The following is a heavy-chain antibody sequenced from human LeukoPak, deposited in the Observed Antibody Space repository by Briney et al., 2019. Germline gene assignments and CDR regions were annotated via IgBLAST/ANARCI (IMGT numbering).Heavy chain of an antibody. CDR3: AGPEGSGSHA. Sequence: GGSLRLSCVASGFTFSNYGMIWVRQVPGKGLGWVSMITSTNYIYYANSVEGRFTISRDNSKNSLYLEMNSLRAEDTAVYYCAGPEGSGSHAWGQGTLVTVSS. J-gene: IGHJ5*02. CDR1: GFTFSNYG. V-gene: IGHV3-21*01. D-gene: IGHD1-26*01. CDR2: MITSTNYI.